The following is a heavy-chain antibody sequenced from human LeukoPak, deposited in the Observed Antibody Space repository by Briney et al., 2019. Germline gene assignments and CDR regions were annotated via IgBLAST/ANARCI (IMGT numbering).Heavy chain of an antibody. D-gene: IGHD2-2*01. Sequence: GGSLRLSCAASGFTFGSYAMSWVRQAPGKGLEWVSAISGRGGSTYYADSVKGRFTISRDNSKNTLYLQMSSLRAEDTAVYYCAKEIPYGIVVVPAATDWGQGTLVTVSS. J-gene: IGHJ4*02. V-gene: IGHV3-23*01. CDR3: AKEIPYGIVVVPAATD. CDR1: GFTFGSYA. CDR2: ISGRGGST.